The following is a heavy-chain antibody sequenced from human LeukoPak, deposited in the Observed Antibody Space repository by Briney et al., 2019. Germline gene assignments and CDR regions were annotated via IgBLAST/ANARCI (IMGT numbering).Heavy chain of an antibody. J-gene: IGHJ4*02. CDR3: ARIGISGVAGPAY. CDR2: IIPILGIA. V-gene: IGHV1-69*04. Sequence: ASVKVSCKASGGTFSSYAISWVRQAPGQGLEWGGRIIPILGIANYAQKFQGRVTITADKSTSTAYMELSSLRSEDTAVYYCARIGISGVAGPAYWGQGKLVTVSS. CDR1: GGTFSSYA. D-gene: IGHD6-19*01.